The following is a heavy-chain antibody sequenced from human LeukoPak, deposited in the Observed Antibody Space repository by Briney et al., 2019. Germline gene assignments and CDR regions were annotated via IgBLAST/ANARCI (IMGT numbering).Heavy chain of an antibody. J-gene: IGHJ4*02. V-gene: IGHV4-38-2*02. CDR3: AREAPSRIAAAVN. CDR2: IDNSGST. D-gene: IGHD6-13*01. CDR1: GYSISSGYF. Sequence: SETLSLTCTVSGYSISSGYFWGWIRQPPGKGLEWIGTIDNSGSTYYNASLESRVTISVDTSKNQFSLKLSSVTAADTAVYYCAREAPSRIAAAVNWGQGTLVTVSS.